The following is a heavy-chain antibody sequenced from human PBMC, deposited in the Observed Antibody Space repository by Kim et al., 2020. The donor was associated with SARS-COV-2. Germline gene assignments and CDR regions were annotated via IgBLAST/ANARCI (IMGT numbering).Heavy chain of an antibody. CDR3: ARLGYCSSTSCYMGYYGMDV. Sequence: SETLSLTCAVYGGSFSGYYWSWIRQPPGKGLEWIGEINHSGSTNYNPSLKSRVTISVDTSKNQFSLKLSSVTAADTAVYYCARLGYCSSTSCYMGYYGMDVWGQGTTVTVSS. V-gene: IGHV4-34*01. CDR2: INHSGST. CDR1: GGSFSGYY. D-gene: IGHD2-2*02. J-gene: IGHJ6*02.